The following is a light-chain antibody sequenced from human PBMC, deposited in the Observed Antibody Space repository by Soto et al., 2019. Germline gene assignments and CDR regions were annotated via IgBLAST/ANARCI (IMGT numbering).Light chain of an antibody. CDR2: RNN. J-gene: IGLJ2*01. CDR1: SSNIGSNY. CDR3: AAWDDSLSGHVV. V-gene: IGLV1-47*01. Sequence: QSVLTQPPSASGTPGQRVTNSCSGSSSNIGSNYVYWYQQLPGTAPKCLLYRNNHRPSGVPDRFSGSKSGTSASLASSGLRSEDEADYYCAAWDDSLSGHVVFGGGTKLTVL.